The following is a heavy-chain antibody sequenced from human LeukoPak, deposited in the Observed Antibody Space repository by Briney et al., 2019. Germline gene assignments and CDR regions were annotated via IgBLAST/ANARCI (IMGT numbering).Heavy chain of an antibody. CDR3: ARLRGGPHIGSYGYYVDY. CDR2: MNPNSGNT. CDR1: GYTFTSYD. D-gene: IGHD5-18*01. J-gene: IGHJ4*02. V-gene: IGHV1-8*01. Sequence: ASVKVSCKASGYTFTSYDINWVRQATGQGLEWMGWMNPNSGNTGYAQKFQDRVTMTRNTSISTAYMELSSLRSEDTAVYYCARLRGGPHIGSYGYYVDYWGQGTLVTVSS.